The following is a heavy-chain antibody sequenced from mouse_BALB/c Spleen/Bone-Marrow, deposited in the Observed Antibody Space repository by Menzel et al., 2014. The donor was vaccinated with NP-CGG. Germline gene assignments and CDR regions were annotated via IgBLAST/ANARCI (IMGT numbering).Heavy chain of an antibody. Sequence: EVKLVESGGGLVKPGGSLKLSCAASGFTFSSYAMSWVRQTPEKRLEWVATISSGGSYTYYPDSVKGRFTISRDNAKNTLYLQTSSLRSEDTAMYYCARHITTVVADYWGQGTTLTVSS. V-gene: IGHV5-9-3*01. D-gene: IGHD1-1*01. CDR1: GFTFSSYA. CDR2: ISSGGSYT. J-gene: IGHJ2*01. CDR3: ARHITTVVADY.